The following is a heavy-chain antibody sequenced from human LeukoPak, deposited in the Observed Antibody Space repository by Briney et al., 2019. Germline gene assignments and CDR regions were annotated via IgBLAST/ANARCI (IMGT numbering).Heavy chain of an antibody. CDR2: ISSNGGST. CDR1: GFTFSSYA. Sequence: GGSLRLSCAASGFTFSSYAMHWVRQAPGKGLEYVSAISSNGGSTYYANSVKGRFTISRDNSKNTLYLQMGSLRAEDMAVYYCARDRGQLWLGLRYWGQGTLVTVSS. CDR3: ARDRGQLWLGLRY. D-gene: IGHD5-18*01. J-gene: IGHJ4*02. V-gene: IGHV3-64*01.